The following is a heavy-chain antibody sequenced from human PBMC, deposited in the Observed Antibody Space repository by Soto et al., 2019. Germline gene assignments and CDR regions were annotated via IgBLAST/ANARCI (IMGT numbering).Heavy chain of an antibody. CDR1: GYTFTSYG. CDR2: INTYNGNT. CDR3: ARTPVAAYNWFDP. Sequence: QVQLVQSGAEVKEPGASVKVSCKASGYTFTSYGISWVRQAPGQGLEWMAWINTYNGNTNYAQQLQGRVTMTTDTSTSTAYMELRSLRSDDTAVYYCARTPVAAYNWFDPWGQGTLVTVSS. V-gene: IGHV1-18*01. D-gene: IGHD6-19*01. J-gene: IGHJ5*02.